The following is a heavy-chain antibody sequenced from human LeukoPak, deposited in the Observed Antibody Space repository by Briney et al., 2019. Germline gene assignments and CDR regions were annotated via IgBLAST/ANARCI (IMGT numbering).Heavy chain of an antibody. CDR3: AREGVKQQMVFDY. CDR1: GFTLSSYW. V-gene: IGHV3-7*01. Sequence: GGSLRLSCADSGFTLSSYWMSWVRQAPGKGLEWVANIKQDGSEKYYVDSVKGRFTISRDNAKNSLHLQMNSLRAEDTAVYYCAREGVKQQMVFDYWGQGTLVTVSS. D-gene: IGHD6-13*01. J-gene: IGHJ4*02. CDR2: IKQDGSEK.